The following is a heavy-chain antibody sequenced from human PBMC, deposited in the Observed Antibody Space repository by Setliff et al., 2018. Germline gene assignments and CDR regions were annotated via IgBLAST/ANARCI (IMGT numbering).Heavy chain of an antibody. CDR2: VFVDGST. CDR1: GDSISTYY. J-gene: IGHJ4*02. CDR3: ARRFTVARGVDCFDL. D-gene: IGHD3-10*01. V-gene: IGHV4-4*07. Sequence: SETLSLTCTVSGDSISTYYWSWIRRPAGKGLEWIGRVFVDGSTNYNPSLKSRVTMSVDTSKNQFSLRLQSVTAADTAVYFCARRFTVARGVDCFDLWGQGTQVTVSS.